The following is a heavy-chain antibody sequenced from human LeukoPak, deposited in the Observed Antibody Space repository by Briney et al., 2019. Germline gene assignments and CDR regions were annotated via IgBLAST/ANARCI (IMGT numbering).Heavy chain of an antibody. CDR3: ARQEKLEAAAGMSGWFDP. D-gene: IGHD6-13*01. V-gene: IGHV4-39*01. J-gene: IGHJ5*02. CDR1: GDSISNTNFY. CDR2: ISYSGSS. Sequence: SETLSLTCTVSGDSISNTNFYWGWIRQPPGKGLEWIGSISYSGSSYYNPSLKSRVTISVDTSKNQFSLELTSATAADTAVYYCARQEKLEAAAGMSGWFDPWGQGTLVTVSS.